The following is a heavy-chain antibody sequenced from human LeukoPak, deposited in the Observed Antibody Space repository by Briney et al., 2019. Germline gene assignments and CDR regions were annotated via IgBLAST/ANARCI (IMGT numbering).Heavy chain of an antibody. D-gene: IGHD3-10*01. Sequence: PGGSLRLSCAASGFTFSSYWMHWVRQAPGKGLEWVANIKQDGSEKYYVDSVKGRFTISRDNAKNSLYLQMNSLRAEDTAVYYCAREPRSRYYYGSGASWFDPWGQGTLVTVSS. CDR3: AREPRSRYYYGSGASWFDP. V-gene: IGHV3-7*01. CDR1: GFTFSSYW. J-gene: IGHJ5*02. CDR2: IKQDGSEK.